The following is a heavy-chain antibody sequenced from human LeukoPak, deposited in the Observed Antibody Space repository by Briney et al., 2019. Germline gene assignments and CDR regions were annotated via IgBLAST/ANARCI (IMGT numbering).Heavy chain of an antibody. V-gene: IGHV5-51*01. D-gene: IGHD3-22*01. Sequence: GESLKISCKGSGYSFTSYWIGLVRQMPGKGLEWMGIIYPGDSHTRYTPSFQAPVTITADHSISTAYLQWSSLKASDTAMYYCARHSLVPYYDRSGYYPTVIDYWGQGTLVTVSS. J-gene: IGHJ4*02. CDR2: IYPGDSHT. CDR3: ARHSLVPYYDRSGYYPTVIDY. CDR1: GYSFTSYW.